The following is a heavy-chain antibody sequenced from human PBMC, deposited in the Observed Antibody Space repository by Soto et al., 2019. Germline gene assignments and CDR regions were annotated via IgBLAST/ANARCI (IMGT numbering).Heavy chain of an antibody. Sequence: QVQLQQWGAGLLKPSETLSLTCAVNGGSFTGYYWSWVRQPPGKGLEWIGEIKDGGSTNYSPSLRSXXTXSGXTSKRQLSLKVTSVTAADTAVYYCARGQEGVVATHWDQGSLVTVSS. CDR3: ARGQEGVVATH. CDR1: GGSFTGYY. CDR2: IKDGGST. D-gene: IGHD2-15*01. V-gene: IGHV4-34*01. J-gene: IGHJ4*02.